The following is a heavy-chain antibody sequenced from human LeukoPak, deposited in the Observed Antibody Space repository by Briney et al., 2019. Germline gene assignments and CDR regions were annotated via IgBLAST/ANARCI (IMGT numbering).Heavy chain of an antibody. J-gene: IGHJ4*02. V-gene: IGHV3-30*02. CDR1: GFTFSKYG. D-gene: IGHD3-9*01. CDR2: IRYDGSKK. CDR3: VRDTITYDIFTGSPDY. Sequence: GGSLRLSCEVSGFTFSKYGMHWVRQAPGKGLEWVSTIRYDGSKKYYADSVRGRFTISRDNSGNTLFLQMNSLGAEDTAAYYCVRDTITYDIFTGSPDYWGQGTLVIVSS.